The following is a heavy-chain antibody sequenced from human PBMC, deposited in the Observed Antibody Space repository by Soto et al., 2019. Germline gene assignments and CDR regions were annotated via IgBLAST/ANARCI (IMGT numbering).Heavy chain of an antibody. CDR3: ATSFRSGSYYSLSYYYYYGMDV. J-gene: IGHJ6*02. D-gene: IGHD3-10*01. V-gene: IGHV1-24*01. CDR1: GYTLTELS. Sequence: ASVKVSCKVSGYTLTELSMHWVRQAPGKGLEWMGGFDPEDGETIYAQKFQGRVTMTEDTSTDTAYMELSSLRSEDTAVYYCATSFRSGSYYSLSYYYYYGMDVWGQGTTVTVSS. CDR2: FDPEDGET.